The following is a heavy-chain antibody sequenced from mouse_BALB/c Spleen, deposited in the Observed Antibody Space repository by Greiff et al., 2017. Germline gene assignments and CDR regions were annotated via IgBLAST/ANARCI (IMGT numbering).Heavy chain of an antibody. CDR2: ISYSGST. D-gene: IGHD1-1*01. J-gene: IGHJ1*01. CDR3: ARRGYGSSNWYFDV. CDR1: GDSITSGY. Sequence: EVKLQESGPSLVKPSQTLSLTCSVTGDSITSGYWNWIRKFPGNKLEYMGYISYSGSTYYNPSLKSRISITRDTSKNQYYLQLNSVTTEDTATYYCARRGYGSSNWYFDVWGAGTTVTVSS. V-gene: IGHV3-8*02.